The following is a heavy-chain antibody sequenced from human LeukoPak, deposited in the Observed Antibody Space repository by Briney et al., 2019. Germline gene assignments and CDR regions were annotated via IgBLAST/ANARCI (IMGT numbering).Heavy chain of an antibody. Sequence: EPGGSLRLSCAASGFTFSDYYMSWIRQAPGKGLEWVSYISSSGSTIYYADSVKGRFTISRDNAKNSLYLQMNSLRAEDTAVYYCAFMDTAITPDYWGQGTLVTVSS. CDR1: GFTFSDYY. D-gene: IGHD5-18*01. J-gene: IGHJ4*02. CDR2: ISSSGSTI. CDR3: AFMDTAITPDY. V-gene: IGHV3-11*04.